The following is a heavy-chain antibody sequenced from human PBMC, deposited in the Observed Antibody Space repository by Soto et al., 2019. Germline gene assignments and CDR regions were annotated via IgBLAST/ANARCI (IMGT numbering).Heavy chain of an antibody. D-gene: IGHD2-21*02. CDR1: GFTFSSYG. CDR2: IWYDGSNK. V-gene: IGHV3-33*01. CDR3: ARVGPMTDGYYYYYMDV. Sequence: GGSLRLSCAASGFTFSSYGMHWVRQAPGKGLEWVAVIWYDGSNKYYADSVKGRFTISRDNSKNTLYLQMNSLRAEDTAVYYCARVGPMTDGYYYYYMDVWGKGTTVTVSS. J-gene: IGHJ6*03.